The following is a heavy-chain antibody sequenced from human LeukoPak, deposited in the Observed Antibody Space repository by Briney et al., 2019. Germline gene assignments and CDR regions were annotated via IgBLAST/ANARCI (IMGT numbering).Heavy chain of an antibody. Sequence: SETLSLTCTVSGGSISSGGYYWSWIRQHPGKGLEWIGYIYYSGSTYYNPSLKSRVTISVDTSKNQFSLKLSSVTAADTAVYYCARMRSGPLVPPIAWGQGTLVTVSS. D-gene: IGHD2-15*01. CDR1: GGSISSGGYY. CDR3: ARMRSGPLVPPIA. J-gene: IGHJ5*02. CDR2: IYYSGST. V-gene: IGHV4-31*03.